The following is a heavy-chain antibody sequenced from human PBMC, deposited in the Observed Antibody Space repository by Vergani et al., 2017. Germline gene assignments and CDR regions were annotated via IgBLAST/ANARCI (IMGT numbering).Heavy chain of an antibody. D-gene: IGHD5-18*01. Sequence: EVQLVESGGGLVKPGGSLRLSCAASGFTFSSYSMNWVRQAPGKGLEWVSSISSSSSYIYYADSVKGRFTISRDNAKNSLYLQMNSLRAEDTAVYYCAGDGYSYGRGHYFDYWGQGTLVTVSS. CDR1: GFTFSSYS. CDR3: AGDGYSYGRGHYFDY. CDR2: ISSSSSYI. V-gene: IGHV3-21*01. J-gene: IGHJ4*02.